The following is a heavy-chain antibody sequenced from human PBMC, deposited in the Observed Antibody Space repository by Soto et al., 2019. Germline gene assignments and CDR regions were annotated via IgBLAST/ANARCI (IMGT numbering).Heavy chain of an antibody. J-gene: IGHJ6*02. CDR1: GGSISSGGYY. CDR3: ARAYGDYDLHYYGMDV. D-gene: IGHD4-17*01. V-gene: IGHV4-31*03. Sequence: SETLSLTCTVSGGSISSGGYYWSWIRQHPGKGLEWIGYIYYSGSTYYNPSLKSRVTISVDTSKNQFSLKLSSVTAADTAVYYCARAYGDYDLHYYGMDVWGQGTTVTVSS. CDR2: IYYSGST.